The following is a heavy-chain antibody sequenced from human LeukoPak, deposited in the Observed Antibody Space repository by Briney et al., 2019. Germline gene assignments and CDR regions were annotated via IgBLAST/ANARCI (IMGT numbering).Heavy chain of an antibody. CDR2: ISSSSSTI. V-gene: IGHV3-48*01. D-gene: IGHD6-13*01. Sequence: GGSLRLSCAASGFTFSSYAMSWVRQAPGKGLEWVSYISSSSSTIYYADSVKGRFTISRDNAKNSLYLQMNSLRAEDTAVYYCARETSSSPDYWGQGTLVTVSS. CDR1: GFTFSSYA. J-gene: IGHJ4*02. CDR3: ARETSSSPDY.